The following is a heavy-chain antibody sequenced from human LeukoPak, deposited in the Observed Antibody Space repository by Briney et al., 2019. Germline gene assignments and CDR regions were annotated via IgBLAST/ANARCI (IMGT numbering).Heavy chain of an antibody. CDR2: ISSSSSYI. D-gene: IGHD2-2*01. J-gene: IGHJ5*02. V-gene: IGHV3-21*01. Sequence: GGTLRLSCAASGFTFSSYSMNWVRQAPGKGLEWVSSISSSSSYIYYADSVKGRFTISRDNAKNSLYLQMNSLRAEDTAVYYCARRPDSSNNWFDPWGQGTLVTVSS. CDR1: GFTFSSYS. CDR3: ARRPDSSNNWFDP.